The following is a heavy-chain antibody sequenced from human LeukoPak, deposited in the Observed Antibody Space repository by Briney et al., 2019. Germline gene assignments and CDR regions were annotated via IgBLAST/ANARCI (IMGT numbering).Heavy chain of an antibody. V-gene: IGHV4-39*01. D-gene: IGHD1-26*01. Sequence: SETLSLTCTVSGGSISTTTYYWGWIRQSPGMGLEWMGSIYYSGTTYYNLSLESRVAISIDTSKNQFSLNLNSVTAADTAVFYCVTSGSFYSGGFDHWSRGTLVTVSS. J-gene: IGHJ4*02. CDR1: GGSISTTTYY. CDR2: IYYSGTT. CDR3: VTSGSFYSGGFDH.